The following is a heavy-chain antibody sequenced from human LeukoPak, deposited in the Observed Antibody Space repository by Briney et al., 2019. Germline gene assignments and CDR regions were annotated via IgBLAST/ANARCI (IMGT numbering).Heavy chain of an antibody. J-gene: IGHJ5*02. CDR2: IKHSGTT. V-gene: IGHV4-34*01. D-gene: IGHD4-23*01. CDR3: TRGPLHGGNSGWFDP. CDR1: GGPLSGYY. Sequence: SETLSLTCVVYGGPLSGYYWSWIRQPPGKGREWVGGIKHSGTTIYNPSLKSRVTISEDTSKNHVSLKVRAVPAADTALYYCTRGPLHGGNSGWFDPWGQGTLVTVSS.